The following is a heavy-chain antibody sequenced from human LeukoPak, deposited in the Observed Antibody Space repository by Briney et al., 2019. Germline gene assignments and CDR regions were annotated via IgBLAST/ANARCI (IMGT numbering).Heavy chain of an antibody. CDR2: INHSGST. V-gene: IGHV4-34*01. CDR3: ARGLTFGYYYDY. CDR1: GGSFSGYY. Sequence: SETLSLTCAVCGGSFSGYYWSWIRQPPGKGLERIGEINHSGSTNYNPSLKSRVTISVDTSKNQFSLKLSSVTAADTAVYYCARGLTFGYYYDYWGQGTLVTVSS. D-gene: IGHD3-22*01. J-gene: IGHJ4*02.